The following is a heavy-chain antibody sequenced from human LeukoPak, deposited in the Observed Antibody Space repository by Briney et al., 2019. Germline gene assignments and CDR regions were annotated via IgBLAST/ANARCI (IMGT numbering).Heavy chain of an antibody. CDR3: ARGEITMVRGVVVLNWFDP. CDR1: GYTFTGHY. D-gene: IGHD3-10*01. J-gene: IGHJ5*02. Sequence: GASVKVSCKASGYTFTGHYMNWVRQAPGQGLEYMGWINPNSGGTNYAQKFQGRVTMTRDTSISTAYMELSRLRSDDTAVYYCARGEITMVRGVVVLNWFDPWGQGTLVTVSS. CDR2: INPNSGGT. V-gene: IGHV1-2*02.